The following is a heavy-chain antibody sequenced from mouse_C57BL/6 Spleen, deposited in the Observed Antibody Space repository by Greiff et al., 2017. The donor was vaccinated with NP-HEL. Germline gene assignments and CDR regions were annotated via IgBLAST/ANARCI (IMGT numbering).Heavy chain of an antibody. Sequence: QVQLQQSGAELVRPGASVTLSCKASGYTFTDYEMHWVKQTPVHGLEWIGAIDPETGGTTYNQKFKGKAILTADKSSSTAYMGRRSLTSEDSAVYYGTPVVARDFDVWGTGTTVTVSS. CDR3: TPVVARDFDV. V-gene: IGHV1-15*01. D-gene: IGHD1-1*01. CDR1: GYTFTDYE. J-gene: IGHJ1*03. CDR2: IDPETGGT.